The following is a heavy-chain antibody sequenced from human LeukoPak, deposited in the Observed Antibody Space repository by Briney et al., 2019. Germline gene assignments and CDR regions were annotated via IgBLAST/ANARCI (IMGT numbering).Heavy chain of an antibody. J-gene: IGHJ5*02. CDR1: GGSISSYY. CDR3: ARHIAAAGLGWFDP. D-gene: IGHD6-13*01. V-gene: IGHV4-59*01. Sequence: PSETLSLTCTVSGGSISSYYWSWIRQPPGKGLEWIGYIYYSGSTNYNPSLKSRVTISVDTSKNQFSLKLSSVTAADTAVHYCARHIAAAGLGWFDPWGQGTLVTVSS. CDR2: IYYSGST.